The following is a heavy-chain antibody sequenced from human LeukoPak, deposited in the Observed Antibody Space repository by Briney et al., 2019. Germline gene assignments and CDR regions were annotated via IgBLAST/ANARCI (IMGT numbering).Heavy chain of an antibody. V-gene: IGHV7-4-1*02. Sequence: ASVKVSCKSSGYTFTSYAMNWVRQAPGQGLELMGWINTNTGNPTYAQGFTGRFVFSLDTSVSTAYLQISSLKAEDTAVYYCARDLRGDAFDIWGQGTMVTVSS. CDR2: INTNTGNP. CDR3: ARDLRGDAFDI. D-gene: IGHD5/OR15-5a*01. CDR1: GYTFTSYA. J-gene: IGHJ3*02.